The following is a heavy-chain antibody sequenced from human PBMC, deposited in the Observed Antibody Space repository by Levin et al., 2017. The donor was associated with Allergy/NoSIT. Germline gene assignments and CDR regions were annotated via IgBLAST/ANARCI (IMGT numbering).Heavy chain of an antibody. CDR2: IRGSGGST. J-gene: IGHJ1*01. CDR1: GFTFSSYA. CDR3: AKIRDGYKLFQH. Sequence: GGSLRLSCAASGFTFSSYAMSWVRQAPGKGLEWVSAIRGSGGSTYYADSVKGRFTISRDNSKNTLYLQMNSLRAEDTAVYYCAKIRDGYKLFQHWGQGTLVTVSS. D-gene: IGHD5-24*01. V-gene: IGHV3-23*01.